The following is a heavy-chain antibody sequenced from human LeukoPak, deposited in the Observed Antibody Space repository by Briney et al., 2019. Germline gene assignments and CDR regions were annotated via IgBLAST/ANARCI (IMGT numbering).Heavy chain of an antibody. V-gene: IGHV3-66*01. CDR3: ARVYDSSGLDY. CDR2: IYSGGST. D-gene: IGHD3-22*01. CDR1: GFTVSSNY. J-gene: IGHJ4*02. Sequence: GGSPRLSCAASGFTVSSNYMSWVRQAPGKGLEWVSVIYSGGSTYYADSVKGRFTISRDNSKNTLYLQMNSLRAEDTAVYYCARVYDSSGLDYWGQGTLVTVSS.